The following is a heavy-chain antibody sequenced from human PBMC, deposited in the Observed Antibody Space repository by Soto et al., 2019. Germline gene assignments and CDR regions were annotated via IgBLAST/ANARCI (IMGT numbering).Heavy chain of an antibody. D-gene: IGHD3-16*01. V-gene: IGHV4-38-2*01. J-gene: IGHJ4*02. CDR2: IYHSGST. Sequence: SETLSLTCAVSGYSISIGYYWVWIRQPPGKGLEWIGSIYHSGSTYYNPSLKSRVTISVDTSKNQFSLKLSSVTAADTAVYYCAVCAKIDVCPLHRWCQGILVTVSS. CDR3: AVCAKIDVCPLHR. CDR1: GYSISIGYY.